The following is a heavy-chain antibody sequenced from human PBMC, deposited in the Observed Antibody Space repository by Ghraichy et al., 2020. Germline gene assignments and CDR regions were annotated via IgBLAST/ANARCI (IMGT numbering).Heavy chain of an antibody. Sequence: LSLTCAASGFTFSSYGMHWVRQAPGKGLEWVAVISYDGSNKYYADSVKGRFTISRDNSKNTLYLQMNSLRAEDTAVYYCAKDRVAVGFNWFDPWGQGTLVTVSS. CDR2: ISYDGSNK. V-gene: IGHV3-30*18. J-gene: IGHJ5*02. CDR3: AKDRVAVGFNWFDP. D-gene: IGHD6-19*01. CDR1: GFTFSSYG.